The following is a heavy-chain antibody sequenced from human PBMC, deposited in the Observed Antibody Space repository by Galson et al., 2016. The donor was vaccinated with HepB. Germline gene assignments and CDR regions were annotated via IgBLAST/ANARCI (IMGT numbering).Heavy chain of an antibody. D-gene: IGHD1-26*01. CDR1: GGSISGYY. CDR3: ARGGWKWELRDLFEY. CDR2: IYYSGST. J-gene: IGHJ4*02. V-gene: IGHV4-59*01. Sequence: LSLTCTVSGGSISGYYWNWIRQPPGKGLEWIGYIYYSGSTNYNPSLKSRVTISVDTSKNQFSLKLSSVTAADTAVYYCARGGWKWELRDLFEYWGQGTLVTVSS.